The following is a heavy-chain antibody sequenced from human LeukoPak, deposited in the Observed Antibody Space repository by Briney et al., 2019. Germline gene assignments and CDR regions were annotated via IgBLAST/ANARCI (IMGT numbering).Heavy chain of an antibody. J-gene: IGHJ4*02. Sequence: GASVKVSCKASGYTFTGYYMHSVRQAPGQGLEWMGRINPNSGGTNYAQKFQGRVTMTRDTSISTAYMELSRLRSDDTAVYYCASQLWFGELLPAYWGQGTLVTVSS. CDR1: GYTFTGYY. V-gene: IGHV1-2*06. CDR3: ASQLWFGELLPAY. CDR2: INPNSGGT. D-gene: IGHD3-10*01.